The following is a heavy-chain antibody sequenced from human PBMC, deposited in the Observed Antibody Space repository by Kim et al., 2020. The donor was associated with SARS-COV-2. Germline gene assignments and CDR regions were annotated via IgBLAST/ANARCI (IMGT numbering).Heavy chain of an antibody. J-gene: IGHJ4*02. D-gene: IGHD6-19*01. CDR2: INSDGSTT. Sequence: GGSLRLSCAASGFTFSSHWMHWVRQAPGKGLVWVSRINSDGSTTSYADSVKGRFTISRDNAKNTLYLQMNSLRAEYTAVYYCSRRQFTSGWYYFDYWGQGTLVTVSS. CDR3: SRRQFTSGWYYFDY. CDR1: GFTFSSHW. V-gene: IGHV3-74*01.